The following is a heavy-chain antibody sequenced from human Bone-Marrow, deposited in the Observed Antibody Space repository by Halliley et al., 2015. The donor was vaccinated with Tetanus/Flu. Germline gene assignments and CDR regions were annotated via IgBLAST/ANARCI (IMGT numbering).Heavy chain of an antibody. CDR1: GDPMTSYY. CDR2: IYYSGST. J-gene: IGHJ5*02. V-gene: IGHV4-59*01. D-gene: IGHD5-18*01. CDR3: ARDPTGSGYNFGHNWFDP. Sequence: TLSLTCAVSGDPMTSYYWSWIRQPPGKRLEWIGYIYYSGSTNYNPSLRSRVTTSVDTTKNQFSLSLSSVTVADTAVYYCARDPTGSGYNFGHNWFDPWGQGTLVTVSS.